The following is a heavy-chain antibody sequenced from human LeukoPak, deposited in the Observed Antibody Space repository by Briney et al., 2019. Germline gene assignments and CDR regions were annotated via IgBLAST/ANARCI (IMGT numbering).Heavy chain of an antibody. V-gene: IGHV3-30*04. D-gene: IGHD3-9*01. CDR1: GFTFSSYA. CDR3: AKERVDWRYFDY. Sequence: GGSLRLSCAASGFTFSSYAIHWVRQAPGKGLEWVAVISYDGSNKNYADSVKGRFSISRDNSKNTLYLQMNSLRAEDTAVYYCAKERVDWRYFDYWGQGTLVTVSS. CDR2: ISYDGSNK. J-gene: IGHJ4*02.